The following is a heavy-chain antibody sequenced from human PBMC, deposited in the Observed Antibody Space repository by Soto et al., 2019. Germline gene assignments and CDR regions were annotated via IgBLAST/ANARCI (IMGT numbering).Heavy chain of an antibody. J-gene: IGHJ4*02. CDR1: GDSISSSNW. Sequence: QVQLQESGPGLVEPSGTLSLTCAVSGDSISSSNWWSWVRQSPGKGLEWIGEIFHSGATKYNPSLESRVTMSVDKSNNQLSLKLRSVTAADTAVYYCARQLERGDLPEGFEYWGQGTLATVSS. CDR2: IFHSGAT. V-gene: IGHV4-4*02. D-gene: IGHD1-1*01. CDR3: ARQLERGDLPEGFEY.